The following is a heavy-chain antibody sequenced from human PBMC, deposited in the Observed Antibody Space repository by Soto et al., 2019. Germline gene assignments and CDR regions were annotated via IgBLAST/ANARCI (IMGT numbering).Heavy chain of an antibody. V-gene: IGHV3-30*03. Sequence: QVQLVESGGGLVQPGRSLRLSCAVSGFTVSTYGMHWVRQAPGKGLEWVAVISRDGGTKYYADSVKGRFTISRDNSRKTLFLEMNSLRGDDMAVYYCPGEVASGYWGQGPLVTVSS. CDR3: PGEVASGY. D-gene: IGHD2-21*01. CDR1: GFTVSTYG. J-gene: IGHJ4*02. CDR2: ISRDGGTK.